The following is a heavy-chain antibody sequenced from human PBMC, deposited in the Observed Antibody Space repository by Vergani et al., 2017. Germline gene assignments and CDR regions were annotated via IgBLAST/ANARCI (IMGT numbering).Heavy chain of an antibody. CDR3: TRVYPHYGSGREDWFDP. D-gene: IGHD3-10*01. J-gene: IGHJ5*02. V-gene: IGHV1-69*01. CDR2: IIPIFSTA. CDR1: GYNFSSYA. Sequence: QVQLVQSGAEVKKPGASVKVSCKASGYNFSSYAITWVRQAPGQGLEWMGGIIPIFSTANYAQKFQGRVTITADEFTSTAYMELSSLRSEDTAVYYCTRVYPHYGSGREDWFDPWGQGTLVTVSS.